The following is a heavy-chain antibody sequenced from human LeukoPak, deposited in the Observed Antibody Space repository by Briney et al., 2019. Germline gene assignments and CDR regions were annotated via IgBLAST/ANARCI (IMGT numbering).Heavy chain of an antibody. V-gene: IGHV3-30*18. CDR3: AKDSREYYDKGNEGAFDI. Sequence: GRSLRLFCAASGFTFSSYGMHWVRQAPAKGLEGVAVISYDGSNKYYADSVKGRFTISRDNSKNTLYLQMNNLRAEDTAVYYCAKDSREYYDKGNEGAFDIWGQGTMVTVSS. CDR2: ISYDGSNK. CDR1: GFTFSSYG. D-gene: IGHD3-22*01. J-gene: IGHJ3*02.